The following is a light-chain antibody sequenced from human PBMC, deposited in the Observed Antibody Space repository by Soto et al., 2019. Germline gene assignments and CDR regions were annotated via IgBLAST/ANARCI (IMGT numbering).Light chain of an antibody. J-gene: IGLJ2*01. CDR3: SSYTSSSNVV. Sequence: QSALTQPASVSGSPGQSITISCTGTSSDVGSYNYVSWDQQHPGKAPKLMIYDVSNRPSGVSNRFSGSKSGNTAYLTISGFQAEDEADYYCSSYTSSSNVVFGGGTKLTVL. CDR1: SSDVGSYNY. CDR2: DVS. V-gene: IGLV2-14*01.